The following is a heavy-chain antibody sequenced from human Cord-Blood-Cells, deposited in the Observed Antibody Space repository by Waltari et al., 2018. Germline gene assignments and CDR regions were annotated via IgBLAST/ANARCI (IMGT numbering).Heavy chain of an antibody. CDR1: GYNFTSYD. Sequence: QVPLVQSGAEVKKPGASVKVSCKASGYNFTSYDINCVRQATGLGLEWMGWMNPNSGNTGYAQKFQGRVTTTRKTSKSTAYMELSSLRSEATAVYYCARGKETGDLDYWGHGTLVTVSS. D-gene: IGHD7-27*01. CDR3: ARGKETGDLDY. V-gene: IGHV1-8*03. CDR2: MNPNSGNT. J-gene: IGHJ4*01.